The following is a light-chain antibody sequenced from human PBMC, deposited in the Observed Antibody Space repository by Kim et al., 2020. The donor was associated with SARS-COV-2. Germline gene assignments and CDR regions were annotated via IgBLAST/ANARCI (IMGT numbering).Light chain of an antibody. J-gene: IGKJ3*01. CDR1: QSIR. CDR2: EAS. V-gene: IGKV1-5*03. Sequence: DIQMTQSPSTLSASVGDRVTITCRASQSIRLAWYQQKPGKAPNLLMYEASSLESRVPSRFSGSGSGTEFTLIISSLQPDDFATYYCQQYNTYPLTFGPGTKVDIK. CDR3: QQYNTYPLT.